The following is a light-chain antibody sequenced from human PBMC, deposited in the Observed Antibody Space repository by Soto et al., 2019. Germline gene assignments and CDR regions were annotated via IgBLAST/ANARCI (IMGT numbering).Light chain of an antibody. CDR1: SNDVGVYNF. V-gene: IGLV2-14*03. CDR2: DVS. CDR3: SSYSGTTRVV. Sequence: QSALTQPASVSGSLGQSITISCTGTSNDVGVYNFVSWYQQYPGKAPKLIIFDVSSRPSGVSNRFSGSKSGNTASLTISGLQAEDEADYYCSSYSGTTRVVFGGGTKVTVL. J-gene: IGLJ2*01.